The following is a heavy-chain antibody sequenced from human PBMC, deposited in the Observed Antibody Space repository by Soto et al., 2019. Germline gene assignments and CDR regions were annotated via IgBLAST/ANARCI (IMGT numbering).Heavy chain of an antibody. CDR3: ARGGAIVAAGTRVYVYTAMHV. J-gene: IGHJ6*02. D-gene: IGHD1-26*01. CDR2: INPNSGDT. Sequence: ASVKVSCRASGYTFTGYYVHWVRQAPGQGLEWMGWINPNSGDTYLAQSFQGRVTMNRDTSIGTAYMEPRGLTSDDTAEYYCARGGAIVAAGTRVYVYTAMHVGGQGTRVSV. V-gene: IGHV1-2*02. CDR1: GYTFTGYY.